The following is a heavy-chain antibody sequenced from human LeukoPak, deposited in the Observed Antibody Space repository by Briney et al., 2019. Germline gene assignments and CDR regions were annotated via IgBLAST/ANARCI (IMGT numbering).Heavy chain of an antibody. CDR2: ISSSSSYI. CDR1: GFTFSSYS. D-gene: IGHD1-26*01. J-gene: IGHJ4*02. V-gene: IGHV3-21*01. Sequence: PGGSLRLSCAASGFTFSSYSMNWVRQAPGKGLEWVSSISSSSSYIYYADSVKGRFTISRDNAKNSLYPQMNSLRAEDTAVYYCARDPGWELQSFCFDYWGQGTLVTVSS. CDR3: ARDPGWELQSFCFDY.